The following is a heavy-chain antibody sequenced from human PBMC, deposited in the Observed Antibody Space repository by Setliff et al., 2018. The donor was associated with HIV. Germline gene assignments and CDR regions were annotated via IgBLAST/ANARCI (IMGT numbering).Heavy chain of an antibody. D-gene: IGHD2-15*01. Sequence: ASVKVSCKAPGYTFTNYYLHWVRQAPGQGLEWMGIINPSGGSTSYAQKFQGRVTMTRDTSTSTVYMELSSLRSEDTAVYYCARDSPYCSGGSCYSGNWFDPWGQGTLVTVSS. J-gene: IGHJ5*02. CDR2: INPSGGST. CDR3: ARDSPYCSGGSCYSGNWFDP. CDR1: GYTFTNYY. V-gene: IGHV1-46*01.